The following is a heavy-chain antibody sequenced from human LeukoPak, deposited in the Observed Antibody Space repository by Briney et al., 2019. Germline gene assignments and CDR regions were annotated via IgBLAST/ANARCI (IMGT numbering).Heavy chain of an antibody. CDR1: GFTFADFS. Sequence: GGSLRLSCAASGFTFADFSMNWVRQSRGKGLQWVAYISSNGDTTYYADSVEGRFTISRDNAQGSLHLQMTGLSPDDSSVYYCAWDGFCGFWGRGTQVTVSS. J-gene: IGHJ4*02. V-gene: IGHV3-48*04. CDR2: ISSNGDTT. CDR3: AWDGFCGF. D-gene: IGHD2-21*01.